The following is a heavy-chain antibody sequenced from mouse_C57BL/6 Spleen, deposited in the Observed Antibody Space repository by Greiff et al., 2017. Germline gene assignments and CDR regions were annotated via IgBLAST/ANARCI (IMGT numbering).Heavy chain of an antibody. J-gene: IGHJ2*01. D-gene: IGHD2-4*01. Sequence: QVQLQQPGTELVKPGASVKLSCKASGYTFTSYWMHWVKQRPGQGLEWIGNINPSNGGTNYNEKFKGKATLTADKSSSTAYMQLSSLTSEDSAVYFCAREGGLRRYFDYWGQGTTLTVSS. CDR1: GYTFTSYW. CDR2: INPSNGGT. CDR3: AREGGLRRYFDY. V-gene: IGHV1-53*01.